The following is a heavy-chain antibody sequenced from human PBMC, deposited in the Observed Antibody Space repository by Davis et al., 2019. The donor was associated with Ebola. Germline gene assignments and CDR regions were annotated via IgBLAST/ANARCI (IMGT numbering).Heavy chain of an antibody. Sequence: ASVKVSCKASGYTFTSYAMHWVRQAPGQRLEWMGWINAGNGNTKYSQKFQGRVTITRDTSASTAYMELSSLRSEDTAVYYCARGVWWENHRLFFDYWGQGTLVTVSS. CDR3: ARGVWWENHRLFFDY. CDR1: GYTFTSYA. V-gene: IGHV1-3*01. CDR2: INAGNGNT. J-gene: IGHJ4*02. D-gene: IGHD2-21*01.